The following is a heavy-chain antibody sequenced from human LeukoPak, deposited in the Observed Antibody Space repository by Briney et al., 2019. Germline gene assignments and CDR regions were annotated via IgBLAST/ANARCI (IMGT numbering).Heavy chain of an antibody. CDR3: ARHGGLHYYGSGSYYSLFDP. Sequence: PSETLSLTCTVSGGSISSSSYYWGWIRQPPGKGLEWIGSIYYSGSTYYNPSLKSRVTISVDTSKNQFSLKLSSMTAADTAVYYCARHGGLHYYGSGSYYSLFDPWGQGTLVTVSS. CDR1: GGSISSSSYY. V-gene: IGHV4-39*01. CDR2: IYYSGST. J-gene: IGHJ5*02. D-gene: IGHD3-10*01.